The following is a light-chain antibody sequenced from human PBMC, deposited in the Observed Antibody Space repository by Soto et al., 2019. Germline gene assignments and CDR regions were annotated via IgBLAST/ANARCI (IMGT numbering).Light chain of an antibody. V-gene: IGLV1-40*01. J-gene: IGLJ3*02. CDR3: LSYDSSLSGWV. Sequence: QLVLTQPPSVSGAPGQRVTISCTGSSSNIGSDYDVHWYQQIPGTAPQLLIYCTNNRPSGVPDRFSGSKSDTSASLAITGLQAEDEADYYCLSYDSSLSGWVFGGGTKLTVL. CDR2: CTN. CDR1: SSNIGSDYD.